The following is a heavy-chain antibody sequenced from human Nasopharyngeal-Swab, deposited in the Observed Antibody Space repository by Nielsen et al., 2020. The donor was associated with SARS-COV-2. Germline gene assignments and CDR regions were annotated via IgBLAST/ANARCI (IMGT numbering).Heavy chain of an antibody. Sequence: GESLKISCAASGFTFSSYAMHWVRQAPGKGLEWVAVISYDGSNKYYADSVRGRFTASRDTPKNTLYLHMTSLRAEDSAMYFCAREWERPYYFDNWGQGTLVSVSS. CDR2: ISYDGSNK. V-gene: IGHV3-30-3*01. CDR1: GFTFSSYA. CDR3: AREWERPYYFDN. D-gene: IGHD1-26*01. J-gene: IGHJ4*02.